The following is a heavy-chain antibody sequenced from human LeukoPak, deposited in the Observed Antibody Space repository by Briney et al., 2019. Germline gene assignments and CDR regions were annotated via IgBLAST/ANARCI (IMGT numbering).Heavy chain of an antibody. CDR3: ARDQGYYIFDC. D-gene: IGHD1-26*01. CDR2: IYYSGST. J-gene: IGHJ4*02. V-gene: IGHV4-39*07. CDR1: GGSISSSSYY. Sequence: SETLSLTCTVSGGSISSSSYYWGWIRQPPGKGLEWIGSIYYSGSTYYNPSLKSRVTISVDTSKNQFSLKLSSVTAADTAVYYCARDQGYYIFDCWGQGTLVTVSS.